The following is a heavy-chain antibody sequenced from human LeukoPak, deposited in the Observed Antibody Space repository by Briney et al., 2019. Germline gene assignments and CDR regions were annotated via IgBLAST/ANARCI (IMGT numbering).Heavy chain of an antibody. D-gene: IGHD1/OR15-1a*01. J-gene: IGHJ6*03. CDR1: GGTFSSYA. Sequence: ASVKVSCKASGGTFSSYAISWVRQAPGQGLEWMGIINPSGGSTSYAQKFQGRVTMTRDMSTSTVYMELSSLRSEDTAVYYCARHGDYSNKNYYYYMDVWGKGTTVTVSS. CDR2: INPSGGST. V-gene: IGHV1-46*01. CDR3: ARHGDYSNKNYYYYMDV.